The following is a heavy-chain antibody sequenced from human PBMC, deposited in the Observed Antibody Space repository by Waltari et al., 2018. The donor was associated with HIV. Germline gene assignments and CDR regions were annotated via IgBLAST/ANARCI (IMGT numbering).Heavy chain of an antibody. CDR1: GYAFATYD. Sequence: QVQLVQSGAEVKKPGASVKVSCKASGYAFATYDVNWVRQATGQGPEWMGWMSPNSGNTVDAQEFQGRVTMTRDTSISTVYMELSSLTSEDTAVYYCARGGSASTDVWGQGTTVTVSS. V-gene: IGHV1-8*01. CDR2: MSPNSGNT. J-gene: IGHJ6*02. CDR3: ARGGSASTDV.